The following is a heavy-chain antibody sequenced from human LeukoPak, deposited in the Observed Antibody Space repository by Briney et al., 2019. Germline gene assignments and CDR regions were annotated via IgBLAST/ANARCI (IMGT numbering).Heavy chain of an antibody. Sequence: SETLSLTCRVYGGSFSGYYWTWIRQPPGKGLEWIGEINHSGSINYNPSLKSRVTISVDTSKNQFSLKLSSVTAADTAVYYCARDLLPESNAFDIWGQGTMVTVSS. CDR1: GGSFSGYY. CDR2: INHSGSI. CDR3: ARDLLPESNAFDI. J-gene: IGHJ3*02. V-gene: IGHV4-34*01. D-gene: IGHD2-15*01.